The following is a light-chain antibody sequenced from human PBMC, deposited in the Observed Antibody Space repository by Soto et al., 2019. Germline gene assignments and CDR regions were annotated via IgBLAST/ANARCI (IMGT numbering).Light chain of an antibody. CDR2: AAS. J-gene: IGKJ4*02. CDR1: QTISTY. V-gene: IGKV1-39*01. CDR3: QQSYSTPLT. Sequence: DIQMTQSPSSLSASVGDRVTMTCRASQTISTYLNWYQQEPGKAPKLLIYAASSLQSGVPSRFSGRGSGTDFSLTISSLQPQDSATYYCQQSYSTPLTFGGGTKVEI.